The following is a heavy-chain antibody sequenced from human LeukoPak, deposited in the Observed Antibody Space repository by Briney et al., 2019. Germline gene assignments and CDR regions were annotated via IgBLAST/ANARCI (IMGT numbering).Heavy chain of an antibody. D-gene: IGHD6-13*01. CDR3: ARDPAAGTPPGY. J-gene: IGHJ4*02. CDR2: ISGSSTYK. V-gene: IGHV3-21*01. CDR1: GFTLSIYS. Sequence: GGSLRLSCAASGFTLSIYSMNWVRQAPGKRLEWVSSISGSSTYKYYADSVKGRFTISRDNAKNSLYLQMNSLRAEDTAVYYCARDPAAGTPPGYWGQGTLVTVSS.